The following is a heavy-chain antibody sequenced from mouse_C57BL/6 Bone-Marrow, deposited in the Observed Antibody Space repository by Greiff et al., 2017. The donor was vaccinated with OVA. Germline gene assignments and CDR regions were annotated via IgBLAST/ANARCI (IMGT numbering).Heavy chain of an antibody. V-gene: IGHV1-64*01. CDR1: GYTFTSYW. CDR2: IHPNSGST. J-gene: IGHJ1*03. Sequence: QVQLQQPGAELVKPGASVKLSCKASGYTFTSYWMHWVKQRPGQGLEWIGMIHPNSGSTNYNEKFKSKATLTVDKSSSTAYMQLSSLTSEDSAVYYCARTPVAHWYFDVWGTGTTVTVSS. D-gene: IGHD1-1*01. CDR3: ARTPVAHWYFDV.